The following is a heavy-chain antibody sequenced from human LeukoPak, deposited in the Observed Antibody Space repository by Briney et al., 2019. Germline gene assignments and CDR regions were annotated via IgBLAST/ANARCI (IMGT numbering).Heavy chain of an antibody. D-gene: IGHD1-26*01. CDR3: ARLPGGSWIDY. CDR1: GGSISSYY. Sequence: SETLSLTCTVSGGSISSYYWSWIRQPPGKGLEWIGYIYYSGSTNYNPSLKSRVTISVDTSKNQFSLKLSSVTTADTAVYYCARLPGGSWIDYWGQGTLVTVSS. CDR2: IYYSGST. V-gene: IGHV4-59*08. J-gene: IGHJ4*02.